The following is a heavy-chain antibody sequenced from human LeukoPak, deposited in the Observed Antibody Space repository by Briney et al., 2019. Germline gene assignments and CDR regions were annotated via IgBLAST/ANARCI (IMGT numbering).Heavy chain of an antibody. CDR3: ARDEVVVPAAKAYYYYYYMDV. Sequence: GGSLRLSCAASGFTFSSYWMHWVRQAPGKGLEWVSSISSSSSYIYYADSVKGRFTISRDNAKNSLYLQMNSLRAEDTAVYYCARDEVVVPAAKAYYYYYYMDVWGKGTTVTVSS. D-gene: IGHD2-2*01. J-gene: IGHJ6*03. V-gene: IGHV3-21*01. CDR2: ISSSSSYI. CDR1: GFTFSSYW.